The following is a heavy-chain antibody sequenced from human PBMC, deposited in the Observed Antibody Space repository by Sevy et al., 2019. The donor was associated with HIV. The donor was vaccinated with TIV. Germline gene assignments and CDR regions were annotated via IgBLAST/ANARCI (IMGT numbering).Heavy chain of an antibody. Sequence: GGSLRLSCAASGFTFSSYAMSWVRQAPGKGLEWVSAISGSGGSTYYAYSVKGRFTISRDNSKNTLYLQMNSLRAEDTAVYYCAKDLGGGSYPFDYWGQGTLVTVSS. J-gene: IGHJ4*02. D-gene: IGHD1-26*01. CDR2: ISGSGGST. CDR3: AKDLGGGSYPFDY. V-gene: IGHV3-23*01. CDR1: GFTFSSYA.